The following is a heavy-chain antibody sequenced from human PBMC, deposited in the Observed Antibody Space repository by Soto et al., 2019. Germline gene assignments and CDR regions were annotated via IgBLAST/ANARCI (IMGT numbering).Heavy chain of an antibody. J-gene: IGHJ6*02. CDR3: ARGTRYSGSYYVKVYYSYGMDV. CDR1: GFTFSSYA. Sequence: GGSLRLSCAASGFTFSSYAMHWVRQAPGKGLEWVAVISYDGSNKYYADSLKGRFTISRDNYKNTPYMQMNSLRAEDTAVYYCARGTRYSGSYYVKVYYSYGMDVWGQGTKVSVP. V-gene: IGHV3-30-3*01. CDR2: ISYDGSNK. D-gene: IGHD1-26*01.